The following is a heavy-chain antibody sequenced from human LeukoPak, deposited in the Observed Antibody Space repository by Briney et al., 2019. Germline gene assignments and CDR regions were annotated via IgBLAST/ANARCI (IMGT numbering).Heavy chain of an antibody. CDR3: AKDSYGVDFHDTPRPPL. J-gene: IGHJ4*02. CDR1: GFTFSSYG. Sequence: GGSLRLSCAASGFTFSSYGMHWVRQAPGKGLEWVAVISYDGSNKYYADSVKGRFTISRDNSKNTLYLQMNSLRAEDTAVYYCAKDSYGVDFHDTPRPPLWGQGTLVPVPS. CDR2: ISYDGSNK. D-gene: IGHD3-22*01. V-gene: IGHV3-30*18.